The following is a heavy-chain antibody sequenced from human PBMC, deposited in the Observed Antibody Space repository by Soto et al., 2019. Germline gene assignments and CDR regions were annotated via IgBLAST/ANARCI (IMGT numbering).Heavy chain of an antibody. J-gene: IGHJ4*02. CDR3: MRSHGAY. D-gene: IGHD2-8*01. CDR1: GGSVSSGPYH. Sequence: QVRLQESGPGLVKTSETLSLTCTVSGGSVSSGPYHWNWVRQPPGKGLEWIGHLSYSGTANYSPSLRGRVTMATDTSKNQFSLRLTSVTAADTAVYYCMRSHGAYWGQGTLVTVSP. V-gene: IGHV4-61*01. CDR2: LSYSGTA.